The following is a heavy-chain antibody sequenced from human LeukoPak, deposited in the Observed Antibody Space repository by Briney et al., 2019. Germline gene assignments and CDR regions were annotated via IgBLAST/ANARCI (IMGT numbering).Heavy chain of an antibody. D-gene: IGHD5-12*01. Sequence: GGSLRLSCAASGFTFSSYAMGWVRQAPGKGLEWVSAISGSGGSTYYADSVKGRFTISRDNSKNTLYLQMNSLRAEDTAVYYCAKARGRWLPSFYYFDYWGQGTLVTVSS. J-gene: IGHJ4*02. CDR2: ISGSGGST. V-gene: IGHV3-23*01. CDR3: AKARGRWLPSFYYFDY. CDR1: GFTFSSYA.